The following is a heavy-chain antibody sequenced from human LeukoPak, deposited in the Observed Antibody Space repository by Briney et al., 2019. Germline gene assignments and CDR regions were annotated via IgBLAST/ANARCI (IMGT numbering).Heavy chain of an antibody. CDR1: GFTFSSYA. V-gene: IGHV3-23*01. Sequence: PGGSLRLSCAASGFTFSSYAMSWVRRAPGKGLEWVSAFSASGGSTYYADSVKGRFTISRDNSKNTLYLQMNSLRAEDTAIYYCAKEPNDVLQWFGTLSWFDPWGQGALVTVSS. CDR3: AKEPNDVLQWFGTLSWFDP. D-gene: IGHD3-10*01. CDR2: FSASGGST. J-gene: IGHJ5*02.